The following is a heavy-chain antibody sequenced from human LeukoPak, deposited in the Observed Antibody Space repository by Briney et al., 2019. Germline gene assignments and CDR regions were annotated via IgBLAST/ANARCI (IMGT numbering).Heavy chain of an antibody. Sequence: TGGSLRLSCAASGFTFSSYAMSWVRQAPGKGLEWIGEINHSGSTNYNPSLKSRVTISVDTSKNQFSLKLSSVTAADTAVYYCARGHYDYVWGSYRYIRYFDLWGRGTLVTVSS. CDR2: INHSGST. D-gene: IGHD3-16*02. J-gene: IGHJ2*01. V-gene: IGHV4-34*01. CDR1: GFTFSSYA. CDR3: ARGHYDYVWGSYRYIRYFDL.